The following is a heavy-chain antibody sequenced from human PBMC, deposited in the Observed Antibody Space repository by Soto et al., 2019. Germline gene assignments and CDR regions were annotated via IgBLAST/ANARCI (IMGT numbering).Heavy chain of an antibody. CDR3: ARGGRGWARRNDAFDI. Sequence: QVQLQQWGAGLLKPSETLSLTCAVYGGSFSGYYWSWIRQPPGKGLEWIGEINHSGSTNYNPSLKSRVTISVDTSKNQFSLKRSSVTAADTAVYYCARGGRGWARRNDAFDIWGQGTMVTVSS. J-gene: IGHJ3*02. CDR1: GGSFSGYY. D-gene: IGHD3-16*01. V-gene: IGHV4-34*01. CDR2: INHSGST.